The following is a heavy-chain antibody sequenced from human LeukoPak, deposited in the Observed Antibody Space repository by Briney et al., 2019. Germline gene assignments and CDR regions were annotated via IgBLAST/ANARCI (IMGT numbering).Heavy chain of an antibody. D-gene: IGHD4-17*01. CDR2: IYYSGST. V-gene: IGHV4-39*02. Sequence: SETLSLTCTVSGGSISSSSYYWGWIRQPPGKGLEWIGSIYYSGSTYYNPSLKSRVTISVDTSKNQFSLKLSSVTAADTAVYYCARDQGPQILGPHDYGEPTPIDYWGQGTLVTVSS. CDR3: ARDQGPQILGPHDYGEPTPIDY. CDR1: GGSISSSSYY. J-gene: IGHJ4*02.